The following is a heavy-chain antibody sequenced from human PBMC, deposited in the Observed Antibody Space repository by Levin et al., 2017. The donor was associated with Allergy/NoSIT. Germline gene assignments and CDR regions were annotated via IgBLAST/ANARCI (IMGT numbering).Heavy chain of an antibody. Sequence: GGSLRLSCAASGFTFDDYTMHWVRQAPGKGLEWVSLISWDGGSTYYADSVKGRFTISRDNSKNSLYLQMNSLRTEDTALYYCAKASCGGSCPYYFDYWGQGTLVTVSS. CDR2: ISWDGGST. J-gene: IGHJ4*02. V-gene: IGHV3-43*01. CDR3: AKASCGGSCPYYFDY. D-gene: IGHD2-15*01. CDR1: GFTFDDYT.